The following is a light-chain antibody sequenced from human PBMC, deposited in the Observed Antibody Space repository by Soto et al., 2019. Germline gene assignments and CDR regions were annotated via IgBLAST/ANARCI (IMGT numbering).Light chain of an antibody. J-gene: IGKJ1*01. V-gene: IGKV3-20*01. CDR2: GAS. CDR3: QQYGSSPGT. CDR1: QSVSSSF. Sequence: EIVLTQSPGTLSLSPGERATLSCRASQSVSSSFLAWYQQKPGQGPRLLIHGASFRATGIPDRFSGGGSGTDFTLTINRLEPEDFEVYYCQQYGSSPGTFGQGTKVEIK.